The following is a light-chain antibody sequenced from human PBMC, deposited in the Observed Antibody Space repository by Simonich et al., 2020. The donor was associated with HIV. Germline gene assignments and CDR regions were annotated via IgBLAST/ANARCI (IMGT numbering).Light chain of an antibody. CDR2: WAS. J-gene: IGKJ4*01. CDR1: QSVLSSSNNKNY. V-gene: IGKV4-1*01. Sequence: DIVMTQSPDSLAVSLGERASINCRSGQSVLSSSNNKNYLTWYQQKPGQPPKLLIYWASTRESGVPDRISGSGSGTDFTLTISSLQAEDVAVYYCQQYYSTPLTFGGGTKVEIK. CDR3: QQYYSTPLT.